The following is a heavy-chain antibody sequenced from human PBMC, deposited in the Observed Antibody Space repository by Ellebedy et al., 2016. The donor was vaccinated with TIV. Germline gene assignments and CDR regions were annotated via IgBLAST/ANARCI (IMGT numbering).Heavy chain of an antibody. Sequence: PGRSLRLSCAASGFSFRSYWMSWVRQVPGKGLEWVANIRGDSEKYYLDSVKGRFTISRDNAKNSLFLQMNSLRVEDTAVYYCARRASYGDYAVQVNPWFDPWGQGTLVTVSS. CDR1: GFSFRSYW. V-gene: IGHV3-7*01. J-gene: IGHJ5*02. D-gene: IGHD4-17*01. CDR2: IRGDSEK. CDR3: ARRASYGDYAVQVNPWFDP.